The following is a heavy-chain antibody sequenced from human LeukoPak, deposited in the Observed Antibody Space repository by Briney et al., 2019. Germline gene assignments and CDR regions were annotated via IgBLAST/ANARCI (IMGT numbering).Heavy chain of an antibody. D-gene: IGHD4-23*01. CDR2: INSDGSST. Sequence: GGSLRLSCAASGFTFSSYWMHWVRQAPGKGLVWVSRINSDGSSTSYADSVKGRFTISRDNAKNSLYLQMNSLRAEDTAVYHCARDIRVNGGLYFDYWGRGALVTVSS. CDR1: GFTFSSYW. V-gene: IGHV3-74*01. J-gene: IGHJ4*02. CDR3: ARDIRVNGGLYFDY.